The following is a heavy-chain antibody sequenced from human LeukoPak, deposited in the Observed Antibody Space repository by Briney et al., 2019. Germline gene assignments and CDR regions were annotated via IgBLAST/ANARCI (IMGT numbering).Heavy chain of an antibody. CDR1: GFPFSSYW. CDR2: INTNSRII. D-gene: IGHD2-8*02. CDR3: VRDLVLVDTPGDDFDF. J-gene: IGHJ4*02. V-gene: IGHV3-74*03. Sequence: GGSLRLPCAASGFPFSSYWMPWVRQPPGKGLVWVARINTNSRIITYADSVRGRFTISRDNAENTLSLQMSSLRAEDTAVYYCVRDLVLVDTPGDDFDFWGQGTLVTVSP.